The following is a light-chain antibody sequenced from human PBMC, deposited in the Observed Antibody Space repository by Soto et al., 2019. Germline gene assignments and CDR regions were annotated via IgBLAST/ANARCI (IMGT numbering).Light chain of an antibody. Sequence: AIQLTQSPSSLSASVGDRVTITCRASQGISSALAWYQQKPGKAPKLLIYDASSLESGVPSRFSGSGSGTDFTLTISSLQPEDFATYYCQQFNNYFTFGPGTRWIS. J-gene: IGKJ3*01. CDR3: QQFNNYFT. V-gene: IGKV1D-13*01. CDR2: DAS. CDR1: QGISSA.